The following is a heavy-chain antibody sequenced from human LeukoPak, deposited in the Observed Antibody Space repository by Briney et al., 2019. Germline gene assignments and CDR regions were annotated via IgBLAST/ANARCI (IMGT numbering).Heavy chain of an antibody. CDR2: ISYDGSNK. Sequence: GGSLRLSCAASGFTFSSYAMHWVRQAPGKGLEWVAVISYDGSNKYYADSVKGRFTISRDNSKNTLYLQMNSLRAEDTAVYYCARVLTYGDFSYYGMDVWGQGTTVTVSS. J-gene: IGHJ6*02. V-gene: IGHV3-30-3*01. CDR3: ARVLTYGDFSYYGMDV. D-gene: IGHD4-17*01. CDR1: GFTFSSYA.